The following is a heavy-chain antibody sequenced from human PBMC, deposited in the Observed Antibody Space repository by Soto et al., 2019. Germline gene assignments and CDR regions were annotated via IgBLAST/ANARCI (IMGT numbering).Heavy chain of an antibody. Sequence: GASVKVSCKASGGTFSSYAISWVRQAPGQGLEWMGGIIPIFGTANYAQKFQGRVTITADESTSTAYMELSSLRSEDTAVYYCARGDIVVVPAAIRIPAYYLDYWGQGTLVTVSS. CDR3: ARGDIVVVPAAIRIPAYYLDY. CDR1: GGTFSSYA. J-gene: IGHJ4*02. D-gene: IGHD2-2*01. V-gene: IGHV1-69*13. CDR2: IIPIFGTA.